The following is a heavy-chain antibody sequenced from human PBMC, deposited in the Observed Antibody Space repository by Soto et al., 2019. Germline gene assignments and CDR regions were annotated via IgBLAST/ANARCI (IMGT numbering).Heavy chain of an antibody. D-gene: IGHD3-22*01. V-gene: IGHV3-23*01. CDR2: ISGSGGST. J-gene: IGHJ4*02. Sequence: PGGSLRLSGAASGFTFSSYAMNWVRQAPGKGLEWVSVISGSGGSTYYADSVKGRFTMTRDTPGNTAYLELNSLISEDTAVYYCATPQDYDGCLDSWGQGTLVTVSS. CDR3: ATPQDYDGCLDS. CDR1: GFTFSSYA.